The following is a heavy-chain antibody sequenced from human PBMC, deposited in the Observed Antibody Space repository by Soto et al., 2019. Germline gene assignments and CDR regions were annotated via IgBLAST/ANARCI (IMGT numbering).Heavy chain of an antibody. CDR2: IYSDDDK. J-gene: IGHJ6*03. D-gene: IGHD6-6*01. CDR1: GFSLSTSGVG. V-gene: IGHV2-5*02. Sequence: QITLKESGPPLVKPTQTLTLNCTFSGFSLSTSGVGVGWIRQPPGKALEWLALIYSDDDKRYSPFLKSRLTITKETAKNQVVLTMTNMDPVDTATYYCAHTDVHFRESYYYYYYMDVWGKGTTVTVSS. CDR3: AHTDVHFRESYYYYYYMDV.